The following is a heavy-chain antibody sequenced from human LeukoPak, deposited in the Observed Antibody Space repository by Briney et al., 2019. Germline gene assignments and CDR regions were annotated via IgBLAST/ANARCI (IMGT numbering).Heavy chain of an antibody. V-gene: IGHV1-2*02. D-gene: IGHD2-15*01. CDR3: ARNIVVVVAAMGY. J-gene: IGHJ4*02. CDR2: INPNSGGT. Sequence: ASVKVSRKASGYTFTGYYMHWVRQAPGQGLEWMGWINPNSGGTNYAQKFQGRVTMTRDTSISTAYMELSRLRSDDTAVYYCARNIVVVVAAMGYWGQGTLVTVSS. CDR1: GYTFTGYY.